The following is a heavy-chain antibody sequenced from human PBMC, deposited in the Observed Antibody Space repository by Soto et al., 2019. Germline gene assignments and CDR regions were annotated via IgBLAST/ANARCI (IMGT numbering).Heavy chain of an antibody. CDR3: ARESDFWSGPPPYYYYYYGMDV. D-gene: IGHD3-3*01. V-gene: IGHV3-72*01. CDR2: TRNKANSYTT. CDR1: GFTFSDHY. Sequence: AGGSLRLSCAASGFTFSDHYMDWVRQAPGKGLEWVGRTRNKANSYTTEYAASVKGRFTISRDDSKNSLYLQMNSLKTVDTAVYYCARESDFWSGPPPYYYYYYGMDVWGQGTTVTVSS. J-gene: IGHJ6*02.